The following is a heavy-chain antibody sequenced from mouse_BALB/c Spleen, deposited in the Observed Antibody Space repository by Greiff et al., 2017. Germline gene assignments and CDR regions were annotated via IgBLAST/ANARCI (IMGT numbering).Heavy chain of an antibody. V-gene: IGHV5-17*02. J-gene: IGHJ4*01. D-gene: IGHD1-3*01. CDR1: GFTFSSFG. CDR2: LSSGSSTI. Sequence: EVMLVESGGGLVQPGGSRKLSCAASGFTFSSFGMHWVRQAPEKGLEWVAYLSSGSSTIYYADTVKGRFTISRDNPKNTLFLQMTSLRSEDTAMYYCARHDNLFYAMDYWGQGTTVTVTT. CDR3: ARHDNLFYAMDY.